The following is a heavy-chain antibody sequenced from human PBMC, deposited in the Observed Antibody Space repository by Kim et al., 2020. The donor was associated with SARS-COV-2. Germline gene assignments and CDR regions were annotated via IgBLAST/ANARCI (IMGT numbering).Heavy chain of an antibody. Sequence: SVKGRFTISRHNSKNTLYLQMNSLRADDTAVYYCAKDIWSGGSGIYYFDYWGQGTLVTVSS. V-gene: IGHV3-23*01. CDR3: AKDIWSGGSGIYYFDY. D-gene: IGHD6-25*01. J-gene: IGHJ4*02.